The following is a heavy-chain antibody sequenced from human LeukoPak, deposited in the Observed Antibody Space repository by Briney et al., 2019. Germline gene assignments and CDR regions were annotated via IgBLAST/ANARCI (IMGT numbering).Heavy chain of an antibody. D-gene: IGHD3-22*01. CDR1: GFTLSSYG. Sequence: PGRSLTLSCAASGFTLSSYGMLWLPRAPGKGLEGVAVIWYDGSNKYYADSVKGRFTISRDNSKNTLYLQMNSLRADEKAVYYCARDFSPDLYYYDSSGYDYWGQGTLVTVSS. J-gene: IGHJ4*02. CDR3: ARDFSPDLYYYDSSGYDY. V-gene: IGHV3-33*01. CDR2: IWYDGSNK.